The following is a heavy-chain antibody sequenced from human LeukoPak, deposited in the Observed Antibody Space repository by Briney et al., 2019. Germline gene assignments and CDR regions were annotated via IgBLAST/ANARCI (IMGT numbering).Heavy chain of an antibody. CDR3: VLFSSIVVLPGDIERWMPD. CDR2: IKTDGTTS. D-gene: IGHD2-2*01. CDR1: GFAFSNYW. V-gene: IGHV3-74*01. Sequence: GGSLRLSCAASGFAFSNYWMHWVRQAPGKGLVWVSNIKTDGTTSNYADSVKGRFTISRDNAKNTLHLQMNSLRAEDTAVYYCVLFSSIVVLPGDIERWMPDWGQGTLVTVSS. J-gene: IGHJ4*02.